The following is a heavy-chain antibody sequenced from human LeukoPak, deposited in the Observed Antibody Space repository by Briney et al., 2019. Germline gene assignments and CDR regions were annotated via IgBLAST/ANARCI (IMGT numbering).Heavy chain of an antibody. J-gene: IGHJ6*02. D-gene: IGHD3-10*01. V-gene: IGHV1-69*04. CDR3: ARSERSYYYGSGSPGGYYGMDV. CDR1: GGTFSSYA. Sequence: SVKVSCKASGGTFSSYAISWVRQAPGQGLEWMGRIIPILGIANYAQKFQGRVTITADKSTSTAYMELSSLRSEDTAVYYCARSERSYYYGSGSPGGYYGMDVWGQGTTVTVSS. CDR2: IIPILGIA.